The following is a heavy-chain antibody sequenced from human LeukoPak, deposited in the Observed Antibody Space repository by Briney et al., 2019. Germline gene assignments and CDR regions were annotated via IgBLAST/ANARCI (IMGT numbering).Heavy chain of an antibody. V-gene: IGHV1-18*01. D-gene: IGHD6-19*01. CDR2: ISAYNGNT. J-gene: IGHJ6*02. CDR3: ARDLSRDSSGWYGILGGVYYYGMDV. Sequence: ASVKVSCKASGYTFTSYGISWVRQAPGQGLEWMGWISAYNGNTNYAQKLQGRVTMTTDTSTSTAYMELRSLRSDDTAVYYCARDLSRDSSGWYGILGGVYYYGMDVWGQGTTVTVSS. CDR1: GYTFTSYG.